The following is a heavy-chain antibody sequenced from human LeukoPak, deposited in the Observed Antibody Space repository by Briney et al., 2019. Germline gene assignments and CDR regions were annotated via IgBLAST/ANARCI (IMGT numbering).Heavy chain of an antibody. D-gene: IGHD3-3*01. CDR1: GGTFSSYA. CDR2: IIPIFGTA. CDR3: ARSYDFWSGYFCYYYMDV. V-gene: IGHV1-69*13. J-gene: IGHJ6*03. Sequence: GASVKVSCKASGGTFSSYAISWVRQAPGQGLEWMGGIIPIFGTANYAQKFQGRVTITADESTSTAYMELSSLRSEDTAVYYCARSYDFWSGYFCYYYMDVWGKGTTVTVSS.